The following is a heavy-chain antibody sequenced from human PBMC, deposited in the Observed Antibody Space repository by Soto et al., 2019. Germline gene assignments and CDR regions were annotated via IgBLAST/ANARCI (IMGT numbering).Heavy chain of an antibody. CDR2: INPSGGDT. CDR3: ARGGCGGECSFDY. J-gene: IGHJ4*02. CDR1: GYTFTSHY. Sequence: ASVKVSCKASGYTFTSHYIHWVRQAPGQGLEWMGIINPSGGDTTYAQQFQGRVTMTRDTSTRTAYMELSSLRSEDTAVYYCARGGCGGECSFDYWGQGTLVTVSS. V-gene: IGHV1-46*01. D-gene: IGHD2-21*01.